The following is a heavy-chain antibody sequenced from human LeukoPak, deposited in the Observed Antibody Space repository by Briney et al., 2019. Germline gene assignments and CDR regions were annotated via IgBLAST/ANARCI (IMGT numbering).Heavy chain of an antibody. CDR3: ARGEDTAMVTGGYNWFDP. CDR2: ISGSGSYI. V-gene: IGHV3-21*01. J-gene: IGHJ5*02. Sequence: PGGSLRLSCTASGFTFSSYAMSWVRQAPGKGLEWVSSISGSGSYIHYADSVKGRFTISRDNAKNSLYLQMNSLRAEDTAVYYCARGEDTAMVTGGYNWFDPWGQGTLVTVSS. D-gene: IGHD5-18*01. CDR1: GFTFSSYA.